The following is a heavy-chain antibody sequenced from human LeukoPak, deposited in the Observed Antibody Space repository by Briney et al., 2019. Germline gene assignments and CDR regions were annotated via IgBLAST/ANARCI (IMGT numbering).Heavy chain of an antibody. CDR2: IYYSGST. Sequence: SQTLSLTCTVSGGSISSGDYYWSWIRQPPGQGLEWIGYIYYSGSTYYNPSLKSRVTISVDTSKNQFSLKLSSVTAADTAVYYCARGTVPRGYSYGYPDYWGQGTLVTVSS. CDR1: GGSISSGDYY. V-gene: IGHV4-30-4*01. J-gene: IGHJ4*02. D-gene: IGHD5-18*01. CDR3: ARGTVPRGYSYGYPDY.